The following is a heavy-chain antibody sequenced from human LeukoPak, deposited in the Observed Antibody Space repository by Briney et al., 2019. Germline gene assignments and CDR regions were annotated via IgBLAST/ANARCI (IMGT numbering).Heavy chain of an antibody. CDR2: INPSGGST. CDR1: GFTFSDHY. CDR3: ARDGPRHAVVSRWPSDY. D-gene: IGHD4-23*01. J-gene: IGHJ4*02. Sequence: GGSLRLSRAASGFTFSDHYMTWIRQAPGQGLEWMGIINPSGGSTSYAQKFQGRVTMTRDTSTSTVYMELSSLRSEDTAVYYCARDGPRHAVVSRWPSDYWGQGTLVTVSS. V-gene: IGHV1-46*01.